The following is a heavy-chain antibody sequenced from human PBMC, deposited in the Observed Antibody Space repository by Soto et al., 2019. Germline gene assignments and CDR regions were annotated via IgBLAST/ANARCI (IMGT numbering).Heavy chain of an antibody. CDR1: GGTFSSYT. D-gene: IGHD3-10*01. CDR3: AREEYYYGSGALFDY. J-gene: IGHJ4*02. CDR2: IIPILGIA. V-gene: IGHV1-69*04. Sequence: SVKVSCKASGGTFSSYTISWVRQAPGQGLEWMGRIIPILGIANYAQKFQGRVTITADKSTSTAYMELSSLRSEDTAVYYCAREEYYYGSGALFDYWGQGTLVTVSS.